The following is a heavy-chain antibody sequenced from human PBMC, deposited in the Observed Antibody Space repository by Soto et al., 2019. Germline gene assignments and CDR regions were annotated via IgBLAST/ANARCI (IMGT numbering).Heavy chain of an antibody. CDR2: IWYDGSNK. V-gene: IGHV3-33*01. J-gene: IGHJ5*02. Sequence: QVQLVESGGGVVQPGRSLRLSCAASGFTFSSYGMHWVRQAPGKGLEWVAVIWYDGSNKYYADSVKGRFTISRDNSKNTLYLQMNSLRAEDTAVYYCAREAECGVAATPQPWGQGTLVTVSS. CDR3: AREAECGVAATPQP. CDR1: GFTFSSYG. D-gene: IGHD2-15*01.